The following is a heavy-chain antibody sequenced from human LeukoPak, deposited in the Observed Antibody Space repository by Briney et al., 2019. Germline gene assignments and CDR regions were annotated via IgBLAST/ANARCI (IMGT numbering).Heavy chain of an antibody. CDR1: GGSISSSSYY. J-gene: IGHJ4*02. CDR2: IYYSGST. D-gene: IGHD1-26*01. CDR3: ARMGGTARGFDY. Sequence: SETLSLTCTVSGGSISSSSYYWGWIRQPPGKGLEWIGSIYYSGSTYYNPSLKSRVTISVDTSKNQFSLKLSSVTAADTAVYYCARMGGTARGFDYWGQGTLVTVSS. V-gene: IGHV4-39*01.